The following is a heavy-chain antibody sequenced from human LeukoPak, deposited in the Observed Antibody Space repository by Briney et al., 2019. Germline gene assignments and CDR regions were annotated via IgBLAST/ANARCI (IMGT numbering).Heavy chain of an antibody. CDR1: GGSISSSSYY. CDR3: ASLYYYGSGRVLDY. J-gene: IGHJ4*02. V-gene: IGHV4-39*01. CDR2: ISYSGGT. D-gene: IGHD3-10*01. Sequence: ETLSLTCTVSGGSISSSSYYWGWIRQPPGKGLEWIGSISYSGGTYYNPSLKSRLTIAVDTSKNQFSLKLSSVTAADTAVYFCASLYYYGSGRVLDYWGQGTLVTVSS.